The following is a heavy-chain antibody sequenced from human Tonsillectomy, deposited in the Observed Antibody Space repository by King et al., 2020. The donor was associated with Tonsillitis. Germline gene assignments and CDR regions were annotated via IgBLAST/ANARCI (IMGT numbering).Heavy chain of an antibody. CDR3: ARDPGDSSGYYMYYFDY. D-gene: IGHD3-22*01. V-gene: IGHV3-30-3*01. Sequence: VQLVESGGGVVQPGGSLRLSCAASGFTFSSYAMHWVRQAPGKGLEWVAAITYDGSNRNYADSVKGRFTISRDNSKNTLYLQMNSLRAEDTAVYYCARDPGDSSGYYMYYFDYWGLGTLVTVSS. CDR2: ITYDGSNR. CDR1: GFTFSSYA. J-gene: IGHJ4*02.